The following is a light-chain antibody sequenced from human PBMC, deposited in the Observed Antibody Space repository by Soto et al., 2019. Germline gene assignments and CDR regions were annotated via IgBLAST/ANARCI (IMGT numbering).Light chain of an antibody. CDR3: AVWDDNLNGVV. CDR1: RSNIGNNA. CDR2: YDD. Sequence: QSMLTQPPSVSEAPRQRVTISCSGSRSNIGNNAVNWYQQLPGKAPKLLIYYDDLLSSGVSDRFSGSKSGTSASLAISGLQSEDEADYYCAVWDDNLNGVVFGGGTKVTVL. J-gene: IGLJ2*01. V-gene: IGLV1-36*01.